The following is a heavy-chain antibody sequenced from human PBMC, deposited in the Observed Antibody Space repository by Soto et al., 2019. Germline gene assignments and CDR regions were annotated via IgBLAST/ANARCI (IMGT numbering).Heavy chain of an antibody. J-gene: IGHJ4*02. CDR3: AARKDFDLFDY. Sequence: GGSLRLSCAASGFTFSSYWMHWVRQAPGKGLVWVSRINSDGSSTSYADSVKGRFTISRDNAKNTLYLQMNSLRAEDTAVYYCAARKDFDLFDYWGQGTLVTVSS. D-gene: IGHD3-9*01. V-gene: IGHV3-74*01. CDR1: GFTFSSYW. CDR2: INSDGSST.